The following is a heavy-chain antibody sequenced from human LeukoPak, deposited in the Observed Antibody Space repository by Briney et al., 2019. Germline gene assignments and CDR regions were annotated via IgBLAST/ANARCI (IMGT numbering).Heavy chain of an antibody. V-gene: IGHV3-23*01. CDR1: GFTFSSFA. D-gene: IGHD2-2*01. CDR2: ISGNDGRT. CDR3: AKATITRWYFVRYFHH. J-gene: IGHJ1*01. Sequence: GGSLRLSCAASGFTFSSFAMSWVRQAPGKGLECVSVISGNDGRTFYADSVKGRFTISRDNSKNTLYLQMSSLRAEDTAVYYCAKATITRWYFVRYFHHWGQGTLITVSS.